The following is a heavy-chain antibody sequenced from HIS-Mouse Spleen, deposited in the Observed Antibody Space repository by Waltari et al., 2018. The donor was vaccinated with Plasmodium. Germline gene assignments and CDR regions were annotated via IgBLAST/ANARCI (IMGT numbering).Heavy chain of an antibody. V-gene: IGHV6-1*01. CDR1: GDSLPSNSAA. J-gene: IGHJ6*02. Sequence: QVQLQQSGPGLVKPSQTLSLTFAIPGDSLPSNSAAWNWNRQAPSRGLEWLGRTYYRSKWYNDYAVSVKSRITINPDTSKNQFSLQLNSVTPEDTAVYYCARGWNYYYYGMDVWGQGTTVTVSS. CDR2: TYYRSKWYN. CDR3: ARGWNYYYYGMDV. D-gene: IGHD1-1*01.